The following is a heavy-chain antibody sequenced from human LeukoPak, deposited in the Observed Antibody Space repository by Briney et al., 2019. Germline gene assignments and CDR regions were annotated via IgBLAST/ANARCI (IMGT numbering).Heavy chain of an antibody. CDR3: AKGHYYGSGSYPILFYYYYYGMDV. J-gene: IGHJ6*04. CDR1: GFTFSSYA. D-gene: IGHD3-10*01. Sequence: GGSLRLSCAASGFTFSSYAMSWVRQAPGKGLEWVSAISGSGGSTYYADSVKGRFTISRDNSKNAPYLQMNSLRAEDTAVYYCAKGHYYGSGSYPILFYYYYYGMDVWGKGTTVTVSS. CDR2: ISGSGGST. V-gene: IGHV3-23*01.